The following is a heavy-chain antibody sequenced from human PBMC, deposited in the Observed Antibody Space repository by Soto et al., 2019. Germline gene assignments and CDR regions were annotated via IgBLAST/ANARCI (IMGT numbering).Heavy chain of an antibody. CDR1: GASISSGGYY. D-gene: IGHD4-17*01. CDR3: AREGRSTVTALRALDI. Sequence: QVQLQESGPGLVKPSQTLSLTCAVSGASISSGGYYWNWIRQHPGKGLEWIGHIYNSGTTHYNPSLKRRLTISVDTSKTHFFLKLDSLTAADTAVYYCAREGRSTVTALRALDIWGHGTLVTVSP. V-gene: IGHV4-31*11. CDR2: IYNSGTT. J-gene: IGHJ3*02.